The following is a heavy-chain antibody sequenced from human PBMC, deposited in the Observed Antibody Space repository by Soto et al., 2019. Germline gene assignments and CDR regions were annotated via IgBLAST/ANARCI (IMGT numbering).Heavy chain of an antibody. J-gene: IGHJ4*02. V-gene: IGHV3-23*01. CDR3: AKDPGRAGIFDY. CDR1: DFTFSSYA. D-gene: IGHD3-10*01. CDR2: ISGSGGST. Sequence: EVQLLESGGGLVQPGGSLRLSCAASDFTFSSYAMSWVRQAPGKGREWVSAISGSGGSTYYADSVKGRFTIARDSTKHTLELQMDSLGAEDTAVYYCAKDPGRAGIFDYWGQGTLVSVSS.